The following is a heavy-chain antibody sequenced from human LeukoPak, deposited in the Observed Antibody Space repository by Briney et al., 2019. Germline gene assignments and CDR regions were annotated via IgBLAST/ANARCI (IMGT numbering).Heavy chain of an antibody. Sequence: APVKVSCKASGYTFTSYYMHWVRQAPGQGLEWMGIINPSGGSTSYAQKFQGRVTMTRDTSTSTVYMELSSLRSEDTAVYYCARAAYQLPHQYWGQGTLVTVSS. J-gene: IGHJ4*02. CDR1: GYTFTSYY. V-gene: IGHV1-46*03. D-gene: IGHD2-2*01. CDR3: ARAAYQLPHQY. CDR2: INPSGGST.